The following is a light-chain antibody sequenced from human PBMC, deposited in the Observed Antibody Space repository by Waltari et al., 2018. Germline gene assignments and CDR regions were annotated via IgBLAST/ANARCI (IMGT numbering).Light chain of an antibody. Sequence: EIVLTQSPATLSLSPGERATLSCSASQSVGSRHIGWYRQKHGQAPRLPIFGAFSRATGIPDRFSGSGSGTDFTLTISSLEPEDFAVYYCQQHITSPYTFGPGTKLET. CDR3: QQHITSPYT. CDR1: QSVGSRH. CDR2: GAF. J-gene: IGKJ2*01. V-gene: IGKV3-20*01.